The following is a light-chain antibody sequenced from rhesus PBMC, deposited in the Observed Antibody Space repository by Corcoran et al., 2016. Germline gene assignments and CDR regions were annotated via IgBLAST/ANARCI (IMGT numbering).Light chain of an antibody. CDR3: CSYTTSSTVV. V-gene: IGLV2S7*01. J-gene: IGLJ6*01. CDR2: DVS. Sequence: QSAPTQPPSVSGSPGPSVPISCTGTSGDIGAFTSVSWYQQHPGKAPKVMIYDVSNRPSGVSDRFSGSKSANTASLPISGLQAEDEADDYCCSYTTSSTVVFGGGTKLTVL. CDR1: SGDIGAFTS.